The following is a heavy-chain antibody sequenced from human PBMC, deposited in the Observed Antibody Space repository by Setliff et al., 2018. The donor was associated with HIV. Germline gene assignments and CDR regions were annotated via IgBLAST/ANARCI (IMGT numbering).Heavy chain of an antibody. Sequence: PGESLKISCQTSGYNFATYWIGWVRQMPGKGLEWMAILYPGDSDTRYSPSFQSQVTISADKSTGTAYLEWRSLTASDTAMYFCARAPNSPYYSNIWYADYWGQGTLVTVSS. CDR1: GYNFATYW. J-gene: IGHJ4*02. CDR3: ARAPNSPYYSNIWYADY. D-gene: IGHD4-4*01. V-gene: IGHV5-51*01. CDR2: LYPGDSDT.